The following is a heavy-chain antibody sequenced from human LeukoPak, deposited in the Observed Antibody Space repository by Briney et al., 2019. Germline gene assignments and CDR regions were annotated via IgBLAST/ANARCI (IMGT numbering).Heavy chain of an antibody. D-gene: IGHD3-16*01. J-gene: IGHJ3*02. CDR2: MNPNSGNT. V-gene: IGHV1-8*02. Sequence: ASVKVSCKASGYTFTSYDINWVRQATGQGLEWMGWMNPNSGNTGYAQKFQGRVTMTEDTSTDTAYMELSSLRSEDTAVYYCATVGSEAFDIWGQGTMVTVSS. CDR3: ATVGSEAFDI. CDR1: GYTFTSYD.